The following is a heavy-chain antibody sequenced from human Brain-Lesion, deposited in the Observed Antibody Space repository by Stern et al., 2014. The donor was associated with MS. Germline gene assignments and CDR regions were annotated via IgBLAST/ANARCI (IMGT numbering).Heavy chain of an antibody. Sequence: QVQLVESGAEVKKPGASVKVSCKASGYTFTGYYMHWVRQAPGQGLEWMGWINPKSGGTNYAQKFQGWVTMTRDTSINTAYMELSRLRSDDTAVYYCATYYYDSTCYNDFWGQGTLVTVSS. CDR2: INPKSGGT. CDR1: GYTFTGYY. CDR3: ATYYYDSTCYNDF. V-gene: IGHV1-2*04. J-gene: IGHJ4*02. D-gene: IGHD3-22*01.